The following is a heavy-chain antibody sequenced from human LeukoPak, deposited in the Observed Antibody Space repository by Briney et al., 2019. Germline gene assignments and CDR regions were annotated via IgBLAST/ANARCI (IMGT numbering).Heavy chain of an antibody. J-gene: IGHJ3*01. CDR2: ISATGSST. V-gene: IGHV3-23*01. D-gene: IGHD3-22*01. CDR1: GFTFSSYA. CDR3: AKDRRPTYYSDTSGYFRDAFAF. Sequence: GGSLRLSCAASGFTFSSYAMSWVRQAPGKGLEWVSAISATGSSTYYADSVKGRFTISRDNSKNTLYLQMNSLRAEDTAVYYCAKDRRPTYYSDTSGYFRDAFAFWGQGTMVTVSS.